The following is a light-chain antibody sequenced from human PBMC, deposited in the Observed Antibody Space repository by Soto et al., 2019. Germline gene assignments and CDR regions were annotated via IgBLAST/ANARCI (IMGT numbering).Light chain of an antibody. CDR1: SSDIGAYAY. CDR2: DVN. CDR3: GSYTRRNTEI. Sequence: QSALTQPASVSGSPGQSIAISCTGTSSDIGAYAYVSWYQQHPGKIPKLIVFDVNYRPSGVSSRFAASKSGNTASLTIAWLQAEDEADYYCGSYTRRNTEIFGGVTKL. J-gene: IGLJ2*01. V-gene: IGLV2-14*03.